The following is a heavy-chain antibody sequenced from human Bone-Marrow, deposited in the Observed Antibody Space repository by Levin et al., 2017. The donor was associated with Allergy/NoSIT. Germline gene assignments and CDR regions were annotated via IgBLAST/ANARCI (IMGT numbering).Heavy chain of an antibody. D-gene: IGHD4-17*01. CDR2: ISANPDKT. CDR3: VRDAGGDYGDYFTL. CDR1: GFTFSNYA. J-gene: IGHJ4*02. V-gene: IGHV3-23*01. Sequence: GGSLRLSCEASGFTFSNYALSWIRQAPGKGLEWVSAISANPDKTYYTDSVRGRFTVSRDNSKNTLFLQMSSLTPEATAVSSCVRDAGGDYGDYFTLWGQGTLVIVSS.